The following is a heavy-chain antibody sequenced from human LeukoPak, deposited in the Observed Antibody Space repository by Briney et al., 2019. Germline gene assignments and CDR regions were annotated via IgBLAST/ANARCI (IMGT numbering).Heavy chain of an antibody. CDR1: GGTFSSYA. CDR2: IIPIFGTA. V-gene: IGHV1-69*01. J-gene: IGHJ4*02. CDR3: ASSYDFWSGYFTLFY. D-gene: IGHD3-3*01. Sequence: ASVKVSCKASGGTFSSYAISWVRQAPGQGLEWMGGIIPIFGTANYAQKSQGRVTITADESTSTAYMELSSLRSEDTAVYYCASSYDFWSGYFTLFYRGQGTLVTVSS.